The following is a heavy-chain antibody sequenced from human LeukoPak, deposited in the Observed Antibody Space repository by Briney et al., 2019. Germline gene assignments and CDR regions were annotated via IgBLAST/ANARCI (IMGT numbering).Heavy chain of an antibody. Sequence: SETLSLTCTVSGGSVSSGSYYWSWIRQPPGKGLEWIGYIYYSGSTNYNPSLKSRVTISVDTSKNQFSLKLSSVTAADTAVYYCAVYSSGWPVDYWGQGTLVTVSS. CDR2: IYYSGST. CDR3: AVYSSGWPVDY. D-gene: IGHD6-19*01. CDR1: GGSVSSGSYY. V-gene: IGHV4-61*01. J-gene: IGHJ4*02.